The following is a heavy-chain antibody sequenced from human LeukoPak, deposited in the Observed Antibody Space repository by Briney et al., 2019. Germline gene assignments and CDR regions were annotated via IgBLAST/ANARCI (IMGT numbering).Heavy chain of an antibody. CDR1: GFTFSGSA. CDR3: TTAMAVAGTFDY. J-gene: IGHJ4*02. CDR2: IRSKANSYAT. Sequence: HAGGSLRLSCAASGFTFSGSAMHWVRQASGKGLEWVGRIRSKANSYATAYAASVKGRFTISREDSKNTAYLQMNSLKTEDTAVYYCTTAMAVAGTFDYWGQGTLVTVSS. D-gene: IGHD6-19*01. V-gene: IGHV3-73*01.